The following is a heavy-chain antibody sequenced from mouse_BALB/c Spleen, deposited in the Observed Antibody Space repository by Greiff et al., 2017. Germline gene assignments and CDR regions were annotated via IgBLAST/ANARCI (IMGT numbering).Heavy chain of an antibody. D-gene: IGHD2-3*01. V-gene: IGHV1-5*01. Sequence: VQLQQSGTVLARPGASVKMSCKASGYTFTSYWMHWVKQRPGQGLEWIGAIYPGNSDTSYNQKFKGKAKLTAVTSTSTAYMELSSLTNEDSAVYYCTRFGYDDYAMDYWGQGTSVTVSS. CDR2: IYPGNSDT. J-gene: IGHJ4*01. CDR1: GYTFTSYW. CDR3: TRFGYDDYAMDY.